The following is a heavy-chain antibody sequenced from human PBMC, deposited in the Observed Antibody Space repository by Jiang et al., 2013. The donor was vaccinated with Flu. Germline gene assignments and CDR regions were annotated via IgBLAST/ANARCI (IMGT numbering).Heavy chain of an antibody. Sequence: GGSLRLSCAASGFTFSSYGMHWVRQAPGKGLEWVAFIRYDGTNKYYADSVKGRFTISGDNSKNTLYLQMNSLRAEDTAVYYCAKDLPGSSGWIGVGIDYWGQGTLVTVSS. CDR2: IRYDGTNK. V-gene: IGHV3-30*02. CDR1: GFTFSSYG. D-gene: IGHD6-19*01. J-gene: IGHJ4*02. CDR3: AKDLPGSSGWIGVGIDY.